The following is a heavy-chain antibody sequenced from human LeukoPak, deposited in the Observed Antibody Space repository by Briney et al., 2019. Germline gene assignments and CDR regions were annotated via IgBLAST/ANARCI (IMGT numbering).Heavy chain of an antibody. CDR2: ISGSGGTT. CDR3: AKMKLYYDSSGYYYDPEYFQL. J-gene: IGHJ1*01. CDR1: GFTFSSSA. D-gene: IGHD3-22*01. Sequence: GGSLRLSCASSGFTFSSSAMSWVRQAPGKGLEWVSGISGSGGTTYYADSVKGRFTFSRDNSKNTLYLQMNGLRAEDTAVYYCAKMKLYYDSSGYYYDPEYFQLRGQGTLVTVSS. V-gene: IGHV3-23*01.